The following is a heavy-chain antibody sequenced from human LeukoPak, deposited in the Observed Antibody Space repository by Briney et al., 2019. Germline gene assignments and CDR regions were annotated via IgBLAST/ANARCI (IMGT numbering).Heavy chain of an antibody. Sequence: PSETLSLTCAVYGGSFSGYYWSWIRQPPGKGLEWIGSIYHSGSTYYNPSLKSRVTISVDASKNQFSLKLSSVTAADTAVYYCARGGVDYYGSGTYYLMYYFDYWGQGALVTVSS. CDR2: IYHSGST. CDR3: ARGGVDYYGSGTYYLMYYFDY. D-gene: IGHD3-10*01. CDR1: GGSFSGYY. V-gene: IGHV4-34*01. J-gene: IGHJ4*02.